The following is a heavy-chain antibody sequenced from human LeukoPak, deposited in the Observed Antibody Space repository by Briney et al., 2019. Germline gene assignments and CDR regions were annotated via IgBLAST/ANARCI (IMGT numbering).Heavy chain of an antibody. CDR2: IYPGAASDT. CDR1: GYRFTNYW. CDR3: ARERGGSGYDSGLDFDY. Sequence: GESLKISCKGSGYRFTNYWIGWVRQMPVKGLEWMGIIYPGAASDTRYSSSFQGQVTFSADKSSSTAYLQWSSLKASDTAMYYCARERGGSGYDSGLDFDYWGQGTLVTVSS. J-gene: IGHJ4*02. V-gene: IGHV5-51*01. D-gene: IGHD5-12*01.